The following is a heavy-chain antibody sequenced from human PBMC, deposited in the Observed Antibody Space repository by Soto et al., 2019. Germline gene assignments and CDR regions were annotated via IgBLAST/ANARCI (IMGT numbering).Heavy chain of an antibody. V-gene: IGHV3-21*01. J-gene: IGHJ3*01. D-gene: IGHD3-3*01. CDR1: EFTLSSYS. Sequence: EVQLVESGGGLVKPGGSLRLSCAASEFTLSSYSMNWVRQAPGKGLEWVSFMSSSSNYIYYTDSVKGRFTISRDSARNSLYLQMNSLRVEDTAVYYCARGGYDIWSGFADAFDVWGQGTVVTVSS. CDR3: ARGGYDIWSGFADAFDV. CDR2: MSSSSNYI.